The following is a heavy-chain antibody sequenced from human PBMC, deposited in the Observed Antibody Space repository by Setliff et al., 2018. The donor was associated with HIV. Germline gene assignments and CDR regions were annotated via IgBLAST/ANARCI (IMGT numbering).Heavy chain of an antibody. CDR3: ASQPESRWQIEY. V-gene: IGHV4-59*01. D-gene: IGHD3-10*01. Sequence: SETLSLTCTVSGGSISSYYWSWIRQPPGKGLEWIGYIYYSGSTNYDPSLKSRVTISVDTSKNQFSLKLSSVTAADTAVYYCASQPESRWQIEYWGQGTLVTVSS. CDR2: IYYSGST. J-gene: IGHJ4*02. CDR1: GGSISSYY.